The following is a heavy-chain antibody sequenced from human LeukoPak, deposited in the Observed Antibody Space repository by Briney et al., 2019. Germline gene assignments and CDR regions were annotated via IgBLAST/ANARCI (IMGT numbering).Heavy chain of an antibody. CDR2: IYYSGST. CDR1: GGSISSYY. CDR3: ASAIAVAGTTPFDY. D-gene: IGHD6-19*01. V-gene: IGHV4-59*12. J-gene: IGHJ4*02. Sequence: PSETLSLTCTVSGGSISSYYWSWIRQPPGKGLEWIGYIYYSGSTNYNPSLKSRVTISVDTSKNQFSLKLSSVTAADTAVYYCASAIAVAGTTPFDYWGQGTLVTVSS.